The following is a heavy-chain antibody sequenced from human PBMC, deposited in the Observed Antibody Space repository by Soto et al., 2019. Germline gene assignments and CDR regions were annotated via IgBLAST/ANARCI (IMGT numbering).Heavy chain of an antibody. D-gene: IGHD3-22*01. CDR2: SSAYNGNT. Sequence: QVQLVQSGAEVKKPGASVKVSCKASGYTFTSYGISWVRQAPGQGLEWMGWSSAYNGNTNYAQKLQGRVTMTTDTSTSTAYMELRSLRSDDTVVYYCARGNPVTMIGVVIPDYWGQGTLVTVSS. CDR3: ARGNPVTMIGVVIPDY. J-gene: IGHJ4*02. CDR1: GYTFTSYG. V-gene: IGHV1-18*01.